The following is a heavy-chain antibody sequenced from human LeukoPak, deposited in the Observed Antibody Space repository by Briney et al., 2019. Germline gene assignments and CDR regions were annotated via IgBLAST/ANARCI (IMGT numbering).Heavy chain of an antibody. CDR2: IYYSGST. J-gene: IGHJ3*02. V-gene: IGHV4-59*01. CDR3: ARATLWYYDFWSGLDAFDI. CDR1: GGSISSYY. D-gene: IGHD3-3*01. Sequence: MPSETLSLTRTVSGGSISSYYWSWIRQPPGKGLEWIGYIYYSGSTNYNPSLKSRVTISVDTSKNQFSLKLSSVTAADTAVYYCARATLWYYDFWSGLDAFDIWGQGTMVTVSS.